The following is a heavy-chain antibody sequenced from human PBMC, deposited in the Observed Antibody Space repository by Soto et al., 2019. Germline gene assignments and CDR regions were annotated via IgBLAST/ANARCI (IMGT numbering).Heavy chain of an antibody. Sequence: QLGGSLRLSCAASGFTVSSNYMSWVRQAPGKGLEWVSVIYSGGSTYYADSVKGRFTISRDNSKNTLYLQMNSLRAEDTAVYYCARAEVDTAMVFYYGMDVWGQGTTVTVSS. CDR2: IYSGGST. V-gene: IGHV3-53*01. CDR1: GFTVSSNY. D-gene: IGHD5-18*01. CDR3: ARAEVDTAMVFYYGMDV. J-gene: IGHJ6*02.